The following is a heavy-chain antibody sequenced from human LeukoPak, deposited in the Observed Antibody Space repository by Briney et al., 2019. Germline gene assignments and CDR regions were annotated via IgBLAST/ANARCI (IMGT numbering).Heavy chain of an antibody. Sequence: SETLSLTCTVSGGSISSYYWSWIRQPAGKGLEWIRRIYTSGSTNYNPSLKSRVTMSVDTSKNQFSLKLSSVTAADTAVYYCAGEGSTSVNWFDPWGQGTLVTVSS. J-gene: IGHJ5*02. CDR3: AGEGSTSVNWFDP. CDR2: IYTSGST. D-gene: IGHD2-2*01. CDR1: GGSISSYY. V-gene: IGHV4-4*07.